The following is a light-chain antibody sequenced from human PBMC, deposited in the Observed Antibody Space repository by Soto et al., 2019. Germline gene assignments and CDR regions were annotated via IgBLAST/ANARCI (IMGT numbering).Light chain of an antibody. Sequence: DVVMTQTPLSLPVTRGEPASISCRSNQSLVHIGGIAYFSWFQQRPSRSPRRRIYKVSNRDSGVPARFSGSGSGTDFALKISRVEAEDVGVYYCMQGTHWPITFGQGTRLEI. J-gene: IGKJ5*01. CDR3: MQGTHWPIT. V-gene: IGKV2-30*02. CDR1: QSLVHIGGIAY. CDR2: KVS.